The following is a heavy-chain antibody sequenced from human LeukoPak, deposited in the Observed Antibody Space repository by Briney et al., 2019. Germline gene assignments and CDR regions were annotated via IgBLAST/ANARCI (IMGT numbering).Heavy chain of an antibody. CDR3: ARIGYYGSGSYYRIDY. CDR1: GGSISRSSYY. CDR2: IYSSGST. D-gene: IGHD3-10*01. Sequence: PSETLSLTCTVSGGSISRSSYYWGWIRQPPGKGLEWIRTIYSSGSTFYNTSLKSRVTISVDTSKNQFSLKLNSVTAADTAVYYCARIGYYGSGSYYRIDYWGQGTLVTVSS. V-gene: IGHV4-39*01. J-gene: IGHJ4*02.